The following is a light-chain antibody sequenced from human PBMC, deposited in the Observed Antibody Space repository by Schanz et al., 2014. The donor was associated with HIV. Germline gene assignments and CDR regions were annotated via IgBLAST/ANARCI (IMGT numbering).Light chain of an antibody. CDR1: QSVRTN. Sequence: EIVMTQSPVTLSVSPGERATLSCRASQSVRTNLAWYQQKRGQAPRLLIYGASTRATGIPARFSGSGSGTEFTLTISSLQSEDFAVYYCQQYGSSPRTFGQGTKVEIK. CDR3: QQYGSSPRT. V-gene: IGKV3-15*01. J-gene: IGKJ1*01. CDR2: GAS.